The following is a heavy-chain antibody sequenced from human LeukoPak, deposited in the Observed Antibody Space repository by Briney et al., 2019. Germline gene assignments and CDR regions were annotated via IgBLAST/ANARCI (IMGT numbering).Heavy chain of an antibody. CDR2: IYYSGST. V-gene: IGHV4-59*08. CDR1: GGSISSYY. D-gene: IGHD3-10*01. CDR3: ARHSSYYGNFDY. Sequence: SETLSLTCTVSGGSISSYYWSWIRQPPGKGLEWIGYIYYSGSTNYNPSLKSRVTISVDTSKNQFSLKLSSVTAADTAVYYCARHSSYYGNFDYWGQGTLVTVSS. J-gene: IGHJ4*02.